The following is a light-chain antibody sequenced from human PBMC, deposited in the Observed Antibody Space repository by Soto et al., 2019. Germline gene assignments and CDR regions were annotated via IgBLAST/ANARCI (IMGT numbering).Light chain of an antibody. CDR2: EGS. CDR3: GSYTSGSSHV. J-gene: IGLJ1*01. CDR1: SSDVGLYNY. V-gene: IGLV2-14*01. Sequence: QSALTQPASVSGSPGQSITISCTGTSSDVGLYNYVSWYQQHPGKAPKLIIYEGSKRPSGVSNRFSGSKSGNTASLTVSGLQAEDEADYYCGSYTSGSSHVFGTGTKLTVL.